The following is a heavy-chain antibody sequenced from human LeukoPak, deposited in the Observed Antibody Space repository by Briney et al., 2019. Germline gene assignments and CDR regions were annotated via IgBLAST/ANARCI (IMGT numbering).Heavy chain of an antibody. J-gene: IGHJ4*02. CDR1: GFTFSSYE. CDR3: AREGTVATFDY. Sequence: PGGSLRLSCAASGFTFSSYEMNWVRQAPGKGLEWVSYISSSGSTIYYADSVKGRFTISRGNAKNSLYLQMNSLRAEDTAVYYCAREGTVATFDYWGQGTLVTVSS. CDR2: ISSSGSTI. V-gene: IGHV3-48*03. D-gene: IGHD4-23*01.